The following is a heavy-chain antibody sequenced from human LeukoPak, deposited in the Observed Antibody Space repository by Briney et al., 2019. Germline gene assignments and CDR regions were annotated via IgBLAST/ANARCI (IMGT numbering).Heavy chain of an antibody. CDR2: IYHSGST. CDR1: GYSISSGYY. J-gene: IGHJ3*02. Sequence: SETLSLTCTVSGYSISSGYYWGWIRQPPGKGLEWIGSIYHSGSTYYNPSLKSRVTISVDTSKNQFSLKLSSVTAADTAVYYCASGEYYYDSSGLFWPHAFDIWGQGTMVTVSS. CDR3: ASGEYYYDSSGLFWPHAFDI. V-gene: IGHV4-38-2*02. D-gene: IGHD3-22*01.